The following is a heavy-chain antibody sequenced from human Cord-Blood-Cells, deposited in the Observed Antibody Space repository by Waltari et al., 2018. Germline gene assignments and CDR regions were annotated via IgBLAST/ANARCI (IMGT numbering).Heavy chain of an antibody. D-gene: IGHD2-2*01. J-gene: IGHJ3*02. CDR3: ARPGVPAALSDAFDI. CDR2: IYPLFGTA. CDR1: GGTFSSYA. V-gene: IGHV1-69*12. Sequence: QVQLVQSGAEVKKPGSSVKVTCKASGGTFSSYAISWVRQAPGQGLEWMGGIYPLFGTANCAQKFQGRVMITADESTSTAYMELSSLRSEDTAVYYCARPGVPAALSDAFDIWGQGTMVTVSS.